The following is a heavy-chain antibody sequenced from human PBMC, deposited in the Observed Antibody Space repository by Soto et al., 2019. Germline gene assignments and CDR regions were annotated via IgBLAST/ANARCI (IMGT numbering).Heavy chain of an antibody. Sequence: QVQLGQSGAEVKKPGASVKVSRKASGYTFTSYAMHWVRQAPGQRLEWMGWINAGNGNTKYSQKFQGRVTITRDTSASTAYMELSSLRSEDTAVYYCARDRVGRIAVAGVPFDYWGQGTLVTVSS. CDR1: GYTFTSYA. V-gene: IGHV1-3*01. J-gene: IGHJ4*02. D-gene: IGHD6-19*01. CDR3: ARDRVGRIAVAGVPFDY. CDR2: INAGNGNT.